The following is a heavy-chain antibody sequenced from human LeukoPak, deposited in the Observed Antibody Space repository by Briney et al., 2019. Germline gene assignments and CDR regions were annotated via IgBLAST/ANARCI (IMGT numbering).Heavy chain of an antibody. D-gene: IGHD1-26*01. CDR3: AKDRTVGASYWYFDL. Sequence: PGGSLRLSCSASGLTVTNAWMNWVRLAPGEGLEWVSAISGSGGNTYYADSVKGRFTISRDSSRNTLFLHMNTLRAEDTAIYYCAKDRTVGASYWYFDLWGRGTLVTVSS. V-gene: IGHV3-23*01. J-gene: IGHJ2*01. CDR1: GLTVTNAW. CDR2: ISGSGGNT.